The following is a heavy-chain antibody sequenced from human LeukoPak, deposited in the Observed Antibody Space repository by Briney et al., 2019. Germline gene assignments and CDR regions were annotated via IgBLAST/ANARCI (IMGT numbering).Heavy chain of an antibody. Sequence: ASVKVSCKASGGTFSSYAISWVRQAPGQGLEWMGGIIPIFGTANYAQKFQGRVTITADESTSTAYMELSSLRSEDTAVYYCAREGLTSFYDILTGYYRALDYWGQGTLVTVSS. V-gene: IGHV1-69*13. J-gene: IGHJ4*02. CDR1: GGTFSSYA. D-gene: IGHD3-9*01. CDR3: AREGLTSFYDILTGYYRALDY. CDR2: IIPIFGTA.